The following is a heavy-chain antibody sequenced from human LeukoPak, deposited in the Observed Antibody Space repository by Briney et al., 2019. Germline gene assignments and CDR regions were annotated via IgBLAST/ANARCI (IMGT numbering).Heavy chain of an antibody. CDR3: ARLGESGWFGESPFDY. V-gene: IGHV4-59*01. CDR2: NYYSGST. Sequence: SETLSLTCTVSGGSISSYYWSWIRQPPGKGLEWIGYNYYSGSTNYNPSLKSRVTISINTSKNQFSLKLSSVTAADTAVYYCARLGESGWFGESPFDYWGQGTLVTVSS. J-gene: IGHJ4*02. CDR1: GGSISSYY. D-gene: IGHD3-10*01.